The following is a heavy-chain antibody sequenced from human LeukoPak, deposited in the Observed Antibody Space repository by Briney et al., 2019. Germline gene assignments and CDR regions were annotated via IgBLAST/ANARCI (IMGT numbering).Heavy chain of an antibody. CDR1: GYSFTSYW. J-gene: IGHJ6*02. V-gene: IGHV5-51*01. D-gene: IGHD3-22*01. CDR3: ARGYYYDSSGYYFPHYGMDV. Sequence: GESLKISCKGSGYSFTSYWIGWVRQMPGKGLEWMGIIYPGDSDTRYSPSSQGQVTISADKSISTAYLQWSSLKASDTAMYYCARGYYYDSSGYYFPHYGMDVWGQGTTVTVSS. CDR2: IYPGDSDT.